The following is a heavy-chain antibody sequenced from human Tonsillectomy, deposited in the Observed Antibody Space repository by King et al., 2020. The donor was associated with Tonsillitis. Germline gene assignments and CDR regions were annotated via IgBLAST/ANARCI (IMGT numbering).Heavy chain of an antibody. J-gene: IGHJ4*02. CDR3: GKGASRIVVVTAIMD. CDR1: GFTFDDYT. V-gene: IGHV3-43*01. D-gene: IGHD2-21*02. CDR2: ITCHGDRA. Sequence: EVQLVESGGVVVQPGGSLTLSCRASGFTFDDYTMHWVRQLPGKGLEWVSLITCHGDRAYYADSVKGRFTISRDNSKNSLYLQMNSLTTEDSALYYCGKGASRIVVVTAIMDWGQGTLVTVSS.